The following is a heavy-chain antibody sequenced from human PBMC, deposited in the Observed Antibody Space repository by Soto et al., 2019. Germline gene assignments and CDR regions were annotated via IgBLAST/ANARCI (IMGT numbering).Heavy chain of an antibody. CDR1: GGSITSDNYS. J-gene: IGHJ4*02. D-gene: IGHD2-2*01. CDR3: ARAQLVGYYFDS. Sequence: SSETLSLTCTVSGGSITSDNYSWTWIRQPPGKGLEWIGYIYYSGSTYYNPSLKSRVTISVDKAKNQLSLRLSSVTAADTAVYYCARAQLVGYYFDSWGQGTLVT. V-gene: IGHV4-30-4*08. CDR2: IYYSGST.